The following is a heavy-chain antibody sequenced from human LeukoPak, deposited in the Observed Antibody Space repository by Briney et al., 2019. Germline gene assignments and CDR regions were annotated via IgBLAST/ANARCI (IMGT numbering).Heavy chain of an antibody. Sequence: GGSLRPSCAASGFTFSSYGMHWVRQAPGKGLEWVAVIWYDGSNKYYAVSVKGRFTISRDNSKNTLYLQMNNLRAEDTAVYYCAKESDYGGNSNFDYWGQGTLVTVPS. J-gene: IGHJ4*02. CDR3: AKESDYGGNSNFDY. CDR2: IWYDGSNK. D-gene: IGHD4-23*01. CDR1: GFTFSSYG. V-gene: IGHV3-33*06.